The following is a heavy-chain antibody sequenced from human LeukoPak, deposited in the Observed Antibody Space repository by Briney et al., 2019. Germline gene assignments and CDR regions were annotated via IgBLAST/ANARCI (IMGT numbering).Heavy chain of an antibody. D-gene: IGHD3-22*01. J-gene: IGHJ4*02. CDR2: IYYSGST. Sequence: PSATLSLTCTVSGGSISSSSYYWGWIRQPPGKGLQWIGSIYYSGSTYYNPSLKSRVTISVDTSKNQFSLKLSSVTAADTAVYYCARPAAYYDSSDPYDYWGQGTLVTVSS. CDR3: ARPAAYYDSSDPYDY. V-gene: IGHV4-39*01. CDR1: GGSISSSSYY.